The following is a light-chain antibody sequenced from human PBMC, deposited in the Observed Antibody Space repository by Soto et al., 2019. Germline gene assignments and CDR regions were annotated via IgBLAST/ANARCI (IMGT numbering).Light chain of an antibody. CDR1: QSIGDS. Sequence: PSTLSASVGDRVTITCRASQSIGDSLAWYQQKPGKAPYLLISDVSSLERGVPSSFSGSGSGTEFTLTISSMQPDDFATFYCQQYNGYSRTFGQGTKVDIK. CDR2: DVS. CDR3: QQYNGYSRT. V-gene: IGKV1-5*01. J-gene: IGKJ1*01.